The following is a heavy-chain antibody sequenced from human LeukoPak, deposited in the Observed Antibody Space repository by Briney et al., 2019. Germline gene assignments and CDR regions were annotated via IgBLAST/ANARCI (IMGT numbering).Heavy chain of an antibody. CDR2: IYHSGST. CDR3: ATGYSSTWYYFDY. J-gene: IGHJ4*02. D-gene: IGHD6-13*01. Sequence: SETLSLTCTVSGDSISSYYWSWIRQPPGKGLEWIGYIYHSGSTNYNPSLKSRVTISADTSKDQFSLKLASVTAADTAVYYCATGYSSTWYYFDYWGQGTLVTVSS. CDR1: GDSISSYY. V-gene: IGHV4-59*01.